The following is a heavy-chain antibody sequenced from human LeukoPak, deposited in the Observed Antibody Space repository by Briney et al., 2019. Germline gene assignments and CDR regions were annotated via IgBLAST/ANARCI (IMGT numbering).Heavy chain of an antibody. Sequence: PSETLSLTCTVSSGSLSSSFWSWIRQPPGKGLEWIGYIYYTGNTNYNPSLKSRVTISVDTSKNQFSLEMTSVTAADTAVYYCAKVHDFWSGYSLDYWDQGSLVTVSS. CDR1: SGSLSSSF. V-gene: IGHV4-59*01. CDR2: IYYTGNT. D-gene: IGHD3-3*01. CDR3: AKVHDFWSGYSLDY. J-gene: IGHJ4*02.